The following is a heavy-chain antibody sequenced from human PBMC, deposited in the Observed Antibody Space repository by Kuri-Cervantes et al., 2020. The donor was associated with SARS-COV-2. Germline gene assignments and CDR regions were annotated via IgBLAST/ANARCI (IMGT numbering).Heavy chain of an antibody. CDR2: IITIFGTA. Sequence: SVKVSCKASGGTFSSYAISWVRQAPGQGLEWMGGIITIFGTANYAQKFQGRVTITADKSTSTAYMELSSLRSEDTAVYYCARLSGLSTVTTSRPYWGQGTLVTVSS. D-gene: IGHD4-17*01. CDR1: GGTFSSYA. V-gene: IGHV1-69*06. CDR3: ARLSGLSTVTTSRPY. J-gene: IGHJ4*02.